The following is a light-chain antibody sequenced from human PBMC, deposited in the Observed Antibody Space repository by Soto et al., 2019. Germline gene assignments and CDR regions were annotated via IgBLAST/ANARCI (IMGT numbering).Light chain of an antibody. CDR3: GSWDSSLSAYV. V-gene: IGLV1-51*01. Sequence: QSAMTQPPSVSAAPGQKVTISCSGSSSNIGGNSVSWYQQLPGTAPKLLIYDDDKRPSGIPDRFSGSKSGTSATLGITGFQTGDEADYYCGSWDSSLSAYVFAPGTKLTVL. J-gene: IGLJ1*01. CDR2: DDD. CDR1: SSNIGGNS.